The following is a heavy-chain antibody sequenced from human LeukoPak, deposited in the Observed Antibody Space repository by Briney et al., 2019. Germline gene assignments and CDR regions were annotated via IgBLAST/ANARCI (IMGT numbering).Heavy chain of an antibody. CDR3: ARAPYYYDSSGYYYYYYYYMDV. CDR2: INPNSGGT. D-gene: IGHD3-22*01. CDR1: GYTFTGYY. Sequence: ASVTVSCKASGYTFTGYYMHWVRQAPGQGLEWMGWINPNSGGTNYAQKFQGRVTMTRDTSISTAYMELSRLRSDDTAVYYCARAPYYYDSSGYYYYYYYYMDVWGKGTTVTVSS. J-gene: IGHJ6*03. V-gene: IGHV1-2*02.